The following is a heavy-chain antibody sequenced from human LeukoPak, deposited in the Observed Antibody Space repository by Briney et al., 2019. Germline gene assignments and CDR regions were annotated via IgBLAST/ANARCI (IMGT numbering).Heavy chain of an antibody. V-gene: IGHV1-69*05. CDR3: ARFDYGGSSAFDY. CDR2: IIPIFGTA. CDR1: GGTFSSYA. Sequence: GSSVKVSCKASGGTFSSYAISWVRQAPGQGLEWMGRIIPIFGTANYAQKFQGRVTITTDESTSTAYMELSSLRSEDTAVYYCARFDYGGSSAFDYWGQGTLVTVSS. D-gene: IGHD4-23*01. J-gene: IGHJ4*02.